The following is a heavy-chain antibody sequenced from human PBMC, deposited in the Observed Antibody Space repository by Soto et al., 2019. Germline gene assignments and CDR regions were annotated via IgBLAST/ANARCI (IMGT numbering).Heavy chain of an antibody. CDR2: IIPIFNST. J-gene: IGHJ4*02. CDR3: AREGRGKKAGYNGLVSLGY. V-gene: IGHV1-69*06. Sequence: GASGPVSCKGSGSRFSNYVISWVRQAPGHGLEWLGRIIPIFNSTKYAQNFQGRVTITADKSTSTASLELSSLRSDDTAVYYCAREGRGKKAGYNGLVSLGYWGQGTLVTVSS. D-gene: IGHD2-2*02. CDR1: GSRFSNYV.